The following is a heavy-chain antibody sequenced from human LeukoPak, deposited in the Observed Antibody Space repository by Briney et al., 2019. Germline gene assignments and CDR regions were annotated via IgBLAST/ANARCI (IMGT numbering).Heavy chain of an antibody. Sequence: PSETLSLTCAVYGGSFSGYYWSWIRQPPGKGLEWIGEINHSGSTNYNPSLKSRVTISVDTSKNQFSLKLSSVTAADTAVYYCVRHEKESWFDPWGQGTLVTVSS. CDR1: GGSFSGYY. J-gene: IGHJ5*02. CDR2: INHSGST. CDR3: VRHEKESWFDP. V-gene: IGHV4-34*01.